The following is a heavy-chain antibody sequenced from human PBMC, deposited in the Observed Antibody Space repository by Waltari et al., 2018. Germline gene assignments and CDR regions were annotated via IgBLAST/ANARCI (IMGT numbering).Heavy chain of an antibody. D-gene: IGHD3-16*01. CDR3: AKMGAGRAPDY. V-gene: IGHV3-7*03. J-gene: IGHJ4*02. CDR1: EFSFITYW. Sequence: EVQLVESGGDLVQPGGSLRLSCSASEFSFITYWMAWFRQAPGKRLEWVATIKPDGSDKYYVDSVRGRFAISRDNAKNLLYLQMNSLRAEDTAIFYCAKMGAGRAPDYWGQGTLVTVSS. CDR2: IKPDGSDK.